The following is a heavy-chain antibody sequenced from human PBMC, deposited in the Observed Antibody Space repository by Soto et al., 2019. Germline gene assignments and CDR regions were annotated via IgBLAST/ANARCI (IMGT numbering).Heavy chain of an antibody. Sequence: SVKVSCKASGGTFSSYAISWVRQAPGQGLEWMGGIIPIFGTANYAQKFQGRVTITADESTSTAYMELSSLRSEDTAVYYCARSRGSDSSALYYYYGMDVWGQGTTVTVSS. CDR3: ARSRGSDSSALYYYYGMDV. D-gene: IGHD6-13*01. V-gene: IGHV1-69*13. CDR1: GGTFSSYA. CDR2: IIPIFGTA. J-gene: IGHJ6*02.